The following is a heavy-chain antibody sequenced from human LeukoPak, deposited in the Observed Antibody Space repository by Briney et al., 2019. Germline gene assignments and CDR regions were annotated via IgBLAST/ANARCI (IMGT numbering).Heavy chain of an antibody. CDR1: GGTFSSYA. CDR3: ARVLATGIDY. D-gene: IGHD2-21*02. Sequence: SVKVSCKASGGTFSSYAISWVRQAPGQGLEWMGRIIPIFGIANYAQKFQGRVTITADKSTSTAYMELSSLRSEDTAVYCCARVLATGIDYWGQGTLVTVSS. V-gene: IGHV1-69*04. J-gene: IGHJ4*02. CDR2: IIPIFGIA.